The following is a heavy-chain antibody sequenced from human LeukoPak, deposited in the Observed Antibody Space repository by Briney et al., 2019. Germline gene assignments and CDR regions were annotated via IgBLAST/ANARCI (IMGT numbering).Heavy chain of an antibody. CDR3: ARTSIKIVVLGATKVDFDY. CDR2: ISPYSGNT. J-gene: IGHJ4*02. D-gene: IGHD2-15*01. CDR1: GYTFTSYG. V-gene: IGHV1-18*01. Sequence: ASVKVSCKASGYTFTSYGISWVRQAPGQGLEWIGWISPYSGNTNYAQSFQGRVTMTTDTSTNTAYMELRSLRSDDTAVYYCARTSIKIVVLGATKVDFDYWGQGALVTVSS.